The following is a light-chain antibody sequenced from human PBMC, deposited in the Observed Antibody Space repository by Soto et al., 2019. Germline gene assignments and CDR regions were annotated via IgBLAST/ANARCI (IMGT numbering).Light chain of an antibody. CDR3: QHYETFPLA. V-gene: IGKV1-33*01. CDR1: QIISNY. J-gene: IGKJ4*01. CDR2: DAS. Sequence: DIQMTQSPSSLSASVGDRVTITCQASQIISNYLNWYQQKPGKAPKLLIYDASNLEVGVPSRFSGSGSGSHFTFTISSLKPEDIATYYCQHYETFPLAFGGGTKVEIK.